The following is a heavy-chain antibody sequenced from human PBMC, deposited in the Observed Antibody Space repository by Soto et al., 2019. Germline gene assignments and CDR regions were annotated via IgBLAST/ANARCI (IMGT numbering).Heavy chain of an antibody. CDR2: IYSGGST. Sequence: EVQLVESGGGLVQPGGSLRLSCAASGFTVSSNYMSWVRQAPGKGLEWVSVIYSGGSTYYADSVKGRFTISRHNSKNTLYLQMNSLRAEDTAVYYCARESGVGTSGGHYYYMDVWGKGTTVTVSS. J-gene: IGHJ6*03. CDR3: ARESGVGTSGGHYYYMDV. D-gene: IGHD2-21*02. V-gene: IGHV3-53*04. CDR1: GFTVSSNY.